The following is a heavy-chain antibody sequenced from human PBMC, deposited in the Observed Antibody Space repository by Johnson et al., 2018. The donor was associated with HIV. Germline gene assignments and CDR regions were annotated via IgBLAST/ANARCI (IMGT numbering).Heavy chain of an antibody. Sequence: MQLVESGGGVVQPGRSLRLSCAASGFTFSSYAMSWVRQAPGKGLEWVSATTPSGGGTYYADSVKGRFTISRDNSKNTLFLQMNSLRAEDTAVYFCAKAFSTFHDAFDIWGKGTMVTVSS. V-gene: IGHV3-23*04. D-gene: IGHD2/OR15-2a*01. J-gene: IGHJ3*02. CDR1: GFTFSSYA. CDR2: TTPSGGGT. CDR3: AKAFSTFHDAFDI.